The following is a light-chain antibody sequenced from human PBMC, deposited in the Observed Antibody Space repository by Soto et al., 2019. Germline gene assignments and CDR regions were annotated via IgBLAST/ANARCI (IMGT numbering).Light chain of an antibody. J-gene: IGKJ1*01. CDR2: AAS. CDR3: QQDYNLTWT. CDR1: HFLSSNY. V-gene: IGKV3D-7*01. Sequence: EIVVAQSPATLTLSPGERASLSWRASHFLSSNYLSWYQQKPGQAPRLLIYAASTRDTGVPERFSGSGAGTECTRTISSLQPEDVTVDYCQQDYNLTWTFGQGTKVDI.